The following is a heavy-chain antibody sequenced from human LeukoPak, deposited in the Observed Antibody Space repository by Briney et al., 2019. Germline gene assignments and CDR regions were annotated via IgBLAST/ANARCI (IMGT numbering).Heavy chain of an antibody. CDR3: ARDYDRSGDYHHFDV. D-gene: IGHD3-3*01. CDR2: IITLSATYF. J-gene: IGHJ4*02. Sequence: PGGSLRLSCVASGFTFSSYSMNWVRQAPGGGLEWVSSIITLSATYFYYADSVKGRFTISRDNAKNSLYLQMDSLRAEDTAVYYCARDYDRSGDYHHFDVWGQGTLVTVSS. V-gene: IGHV3-21*01. CDR1: GFTFSSYS.